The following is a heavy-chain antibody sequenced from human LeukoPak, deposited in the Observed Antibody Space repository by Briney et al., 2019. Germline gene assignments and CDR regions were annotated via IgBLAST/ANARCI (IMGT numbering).Heavy chain of an antibody. V-gene: IGHV4-39*02. D-gene: IGHD2-2*01. J-gene: IGHJ4*02. CDR3: ARDWVPAAMGNLMGY. Sequence: SETLSLTCPVSGDSISSGSYYWGCIRQPPGRGLGWIGCIDQRQNTYYNPSLKSRVTISVDTSKNHFSLKVNSVAAADTAVYYCARDWVPAAMGNLMGYWGQETLDSVSS. CDR1: GDSISSGSYY. CDR2: IDQRQNT.